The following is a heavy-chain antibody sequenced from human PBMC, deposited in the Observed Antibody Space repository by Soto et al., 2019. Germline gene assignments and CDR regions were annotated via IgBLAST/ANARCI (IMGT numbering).Heavy chain of an antibody. CDR1: GFTFSSYG. Sequence: GGSLRLSCAPSGFTFSSYGMHWVRQAPGKGLEWVAVIWYDGSNKYYADSVKGRFTISRDNSKNTLYLQMNSLRAEDTAVYYCARDWNRWLPHRIGYWGQGSLVTVSS. V-gene: IGHV3-33*01. CDR3: ARDWNRWLPHRIGY. CDR2: IWYDGSNK. J-gene: IGHJ4*02. D-gene: IGHD5-12*01.